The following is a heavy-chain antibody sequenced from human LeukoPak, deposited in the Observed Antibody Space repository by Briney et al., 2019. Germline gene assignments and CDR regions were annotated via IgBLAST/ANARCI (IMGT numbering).Heavy chain of an antibody. J-gene: IGHJ1*01. CDR2: IYYSGST. CDR1: GGSISSSRFY. Sequence: SETLSLTCTVSGGSISSSRFYWGWVRQPPEKGLEWIANIYYSGSTYYNPSLKSRVTISVDTSKNQFFLNLTSVTAADTAVYYCATTVGTYYYNGSSYSLRSDYFQHWGQGTLVTVSS. V-gene: IGHV4-39*01. CDR3: ATTVGTYYYNGSSYSLRSDYFQH. D-gene: IGHD3-22*01.